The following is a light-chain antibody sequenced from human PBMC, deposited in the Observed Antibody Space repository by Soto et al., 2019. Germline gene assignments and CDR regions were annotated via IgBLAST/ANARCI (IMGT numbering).Light chain of an antibody. CDR2: AAS. V-gene: IGKV1-39*01. CDR1: QSIRSY. J-gene: IGKJ4*01. CDR3: QQYNSYPLT. Sequence: DIQLTQSPSSLSASVGDRVTITCRASQSIRSYLNWYQQKPGKAPKLLIYAASSLQTGVSSRFSGSGSGTEFTLTISSLQPEDFATYYCQQYNSYPLTFGGGTKVDIK.